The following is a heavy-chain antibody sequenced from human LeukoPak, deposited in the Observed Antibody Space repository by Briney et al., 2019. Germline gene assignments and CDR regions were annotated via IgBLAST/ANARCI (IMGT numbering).Heavy chain of an antibody. D-gene: IGHD2-21*02. J-gene: IGHJ2*01. CDR3: ARDRVVTAMFASVRYFDL. CDR2: IKQDGSEK. V-gene: IGHV3-7*01. CDR1: GFTFGSYW. Sequence: PGGSLRLSCAASGFTFGSYWMSWVRQAPGKGLEWVANIKQDGSEKYYVDSVKGRFTISRDNAKNSLYLQMNSLRAEDTAVYYCARDRVVTAMFASVRYFDLWGRGTLVTVSS.